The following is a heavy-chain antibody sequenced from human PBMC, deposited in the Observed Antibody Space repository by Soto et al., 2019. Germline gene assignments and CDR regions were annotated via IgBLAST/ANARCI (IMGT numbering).Heavy chain of an antibody. CDR3: ARYSSPLNWLDP. V-gene: IGHV1-2*02. J-gene: IGHJ5*02. Sequence: ASEKVSCKASGYTFTGYYIHWVRQAPGQGLEWMGWINPDSGGTNYAQKFQGRVTMTRDTSISTAYMELSRLRSDDTAVYYCARYSSPLNWLDPWGQGTLVTVSS. CDR1: GYTFTGYY. CDR2: INPDSGGT. D-gene: IGHD6-13*01.